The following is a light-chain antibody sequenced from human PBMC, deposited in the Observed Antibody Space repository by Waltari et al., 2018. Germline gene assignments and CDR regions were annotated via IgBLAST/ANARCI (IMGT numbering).Light chain of an antibody. V-gene: IGLV1-47*01. CDR3: ATWDDSLSAVV. CDR1: SSNVGSNY. J-gene: IGLJ2*01. Sequence: QSVLTQPPSASGTPGQRVTISCSGNSSNVGSNYVPWYRQLPGTAPKLLIYRNSRRPSWVPDRFSGSKSGTSASLAISGLRSEDEADYYCATWDDSLSAVVFGGGAKLTVL. CDR2: RNS.